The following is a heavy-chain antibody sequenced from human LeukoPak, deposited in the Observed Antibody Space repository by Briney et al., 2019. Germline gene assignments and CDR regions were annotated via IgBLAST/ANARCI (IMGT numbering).Heavy chain of an antibody. Sequence: ASVKVSCKASGYTFTGYYMHWVRQAPGQGLEWMGWINPNSGGTNYAQKFQGRVTMTRDTSISTAYMELSRLRSDDTAVYYCARVKVRYSYGYDPFDYWGQGTLVTVSS. CDR1: GYTFTGYY. J-gene: IGHJ4*02. CDR3: ARVKVRYSYGYDPFDY. D-gene: IGHD5-18*01. CDR2: INPNSGGT. V-gene: IGHV1-2*02.